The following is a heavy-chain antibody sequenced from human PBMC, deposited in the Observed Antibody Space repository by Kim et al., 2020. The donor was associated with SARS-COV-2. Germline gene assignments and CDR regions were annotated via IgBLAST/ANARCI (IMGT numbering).Heavy chain of an antibody. CDR1: GYTFSSHF. V-gene: IGHV1-46*01. CDR3: ARDLDGSSWSPVPRTFDF. D-gene: IGHD6-13*01. CDR2: ISPSSGAS. J-gene: IGHJ3*01. Sequence: ASVKVSCKPSGYTFSSHFIHWVRQAPGQGLEGMGIISPSSGASSNVQGISGRVTMTTHTSTRTAFMALSRLRPDDTAVYYFARDLDGSSWSPVPRTFDFWGQGTIVTV.